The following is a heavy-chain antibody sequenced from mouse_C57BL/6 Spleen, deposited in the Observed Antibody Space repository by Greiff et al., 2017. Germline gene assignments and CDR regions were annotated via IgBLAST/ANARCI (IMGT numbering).Heavy chain of an antibody. CDR1: GYAFSSYW. CDR3: ARGYYYGTRAMDY. CDR2: IYPGDGDT. Sequence: VQLQQSGAELVKPGASVKISCKASGYAFSSYWMNWVKQRPGKGLEWIGQIYPGDGDTNYNGKFKGKATLTADKSSSTAYMQLSSLTSEDSAVYFCARGYYYGTRAMDYWGQGTSVTVSS. D-gene: IGHD1-1*01. V-gene: IGHV1-80*01. J-gene: IGHJ4*01.